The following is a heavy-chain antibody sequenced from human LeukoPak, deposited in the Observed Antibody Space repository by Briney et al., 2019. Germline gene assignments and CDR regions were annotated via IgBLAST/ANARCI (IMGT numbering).Heavy chain of an antibody. D-gene: IGHD2-21*01. V-gene: IGHV5-10-1*01. CDR2: IDPSDSYT. Sequence: RHGESLKISCKGSGYRFTSYWISWVRQMPGKGLEWMGRIDPSDSYTNYSPSFQGHVTISADKSISTAYLQWSSLKASDTAMYYCARSPAYCGGDCLDYWGQGTLVTVSS. J-gene: IGHJ4*02. CDR1: GYRFTSYW. CDR3: ARSPAYCGGDCLDY.